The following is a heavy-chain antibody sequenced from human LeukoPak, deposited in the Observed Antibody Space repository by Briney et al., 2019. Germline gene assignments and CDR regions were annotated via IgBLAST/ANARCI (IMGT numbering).Heavy chain of an antibody. V-gene: IGHV4-4*07. Sequence: KPSETLSLTCTVSGGSISSSYWSWIRQPAGKGLEWIGRIYISGNTHYNPSLKSRVTMSIDTSKNQFSLKLSSVAAADTAVYYCARGGWRPDHWGQGTLVTVSS. CDR3: ARGGWRPDH. CDR1: GGSISSSY. J-gene: IGHJ4*02. CDR2: IYISGNT.